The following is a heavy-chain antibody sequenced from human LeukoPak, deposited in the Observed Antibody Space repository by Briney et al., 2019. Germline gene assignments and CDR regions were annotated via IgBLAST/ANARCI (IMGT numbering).Heavy chain of an antibody. CDR1: GGSFSGYY. CDR3: ARDRYDIYYYYGMDV. V-gene: IGHV4-34*01. CDR2: INHSGST. J-gene: IGHJ6*02. Sequence: TSETLSLTCAVYGGSFSGYYWSWIRQPPGKGLEWSGEINHSGSTNYNPSLKSRATISVDTSKNQFSLKLSSVTAADTAVYYCARDRYDIYYYYGMDVWGQGTTVTGSS. D-gene: IGHD2-2*01.